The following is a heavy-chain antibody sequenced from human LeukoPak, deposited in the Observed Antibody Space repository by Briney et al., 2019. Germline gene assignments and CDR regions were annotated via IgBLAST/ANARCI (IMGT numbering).Heavy chain of an antibody. V-gene: IGHV4-61*01. CDR2: IYYSGST. J-gene: IGHJ6*03. D-gene: IGHD3-10*01. CDR1: GGSISSSSYY. Sequence: SETLSLTCTVSGGSISSSSYYCGWIRQPPGKGPEWIGYIYYSGSTNYNPSLKSRVTISVDTSKNQFSLKLSSVTAADTAVYYCARDGGLLWFGVTYYYYYMDVWGKGTTVTVSS. CDR3: ARDGGLLWFGVTYYYYYMDV.